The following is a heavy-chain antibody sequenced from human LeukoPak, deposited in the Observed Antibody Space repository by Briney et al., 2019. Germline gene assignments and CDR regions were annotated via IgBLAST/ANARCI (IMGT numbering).Heavy chain of an antibody. V-gene: IGHV3-30*03. CDR1: GFTFSSYG. CDR3: ASLIVVLPAVTDP. CDR2: ISYDGSNK. J-gene: IGHJ5*02. Sequence: GGSLRLSCAASGFTFSSYGMHWVRQAPSKGLEWVAVISYDGSNKYYADSVKGRFTISRDNAKNSLHLQMNNLRVEDTAVYYCASLIVVLPAVTDPWGQGTLVTVSS. D-gene: IGHD2-2*01.